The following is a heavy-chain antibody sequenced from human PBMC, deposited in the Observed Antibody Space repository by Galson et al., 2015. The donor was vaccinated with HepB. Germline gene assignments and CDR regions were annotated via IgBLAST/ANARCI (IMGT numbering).Heavy chain of an antibody. V-gene: IGHV4-59*08. J-gene: IGHJ4*02. CDR2: IYYSGST. CDR3: ARHRVGPTVIDY. CDR1: GGSISSYY. Sequence: SETLSLTCTVSGGSISSYYWSWIRQPPGKGLEWIGYIYYSGSTNYNPSLKSRVTISVDTSKNQFSLKLSSVTAADTAVYYCARHRVGPTVIDYWGQGTLVTVSS.